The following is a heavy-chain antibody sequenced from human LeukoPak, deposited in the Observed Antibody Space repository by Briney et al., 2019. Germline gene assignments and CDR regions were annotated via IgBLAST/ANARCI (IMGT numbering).Heavy chain of an antibody. CDR1: GGSISSNSHY. V-gene: IGHV4-39*07. CDR3: AREGNGGDY. J-gene: IGHJ4*02. D-gene: IGHD1-1*01. CDR2: IYYSGST. Sequence: PSETLSLTCTVSGGSISSNSHYWGWIRQPPGKGLEWIGNIYYSGSTYYNPSLKSRIIISVDTSKNQFSLKLSSVTAADTAVYYCAREGNGGDYWGQGTLVTVSS.